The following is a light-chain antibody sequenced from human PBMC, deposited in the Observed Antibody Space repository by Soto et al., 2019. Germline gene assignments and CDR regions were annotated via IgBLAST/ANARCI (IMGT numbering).Light chain of an antibody. CDR1: SSDVGAYNY. CDR3: SSYSCSSHEV. CDR2: EVS. V-gene: IGLV2-8*01. Sequence: QSALTQPPSASGSPGQSITISCTGTSSDVGAYNYVSWYQQHPGKTPKLMIYEVSNRPSGVPHRFSGSKSGNTASLTLSGLQAEDEADYYCSSYSCSSHEVFGGGTKLTVL. J-gene: IGLJ2*01.